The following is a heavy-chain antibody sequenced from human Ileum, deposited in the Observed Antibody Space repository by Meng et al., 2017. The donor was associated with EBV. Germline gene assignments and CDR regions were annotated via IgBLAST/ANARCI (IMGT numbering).Heavy chain of an antibody. CDR2: TSHSGST. CDR3: ASSDYYRSDY. Sequence: QWQLWESGPGLVKPSETLALTCAVSGGSISRSDWWSWVRQPPGKGLEWIGETSHSGSTNYSPSLKSRVTISLDKSKNQLSLKLNSVTAADTAVYYCASSDYYRSDYWGQGTLVTVSS. J-gene: IGHJ4*02. V-gene: IGHV4-4*02. CDR1: GGSISRSDW. D-gene: IGHD3-22*01.